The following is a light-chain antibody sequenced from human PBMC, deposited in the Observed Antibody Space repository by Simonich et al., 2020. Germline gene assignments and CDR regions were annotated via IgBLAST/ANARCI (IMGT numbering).Light chain of an antibody. CDR1: NIGSKR. CDR3: QVWDSSSDHVV. V-gene: IGLV3-21*03. CDR2: DDS. Sequence: SYVLTQPPSVSVAPGKTARITCGGNNIGSKRVHWYQQKPGPAPVLVVYDDSDRPSVIPERFAGSNSGTTATLTISRVEAGDEADYYCQVWDSSSDHVVFGGGTKLTVL. J-gene: IGLJ2*01.